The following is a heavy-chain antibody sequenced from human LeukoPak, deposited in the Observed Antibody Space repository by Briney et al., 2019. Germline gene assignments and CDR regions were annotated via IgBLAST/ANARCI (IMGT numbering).Heavy chain of an antibody. J-gene: IGHJ3*02. Sequence: PGGSLRLSCAASGFTFSSYSMNWVRQAPGKGLEWVSSISSSSSYIYYADSVKGRFTISRDNAKNSLYLQMHSLRAEDTAVYYCARDSHKFDSSGYYPDAFDIWGQGTMVTVSS. CDR2: ISSSSSYI. D-gene: IGHD3-22*01. CDR1: GFTFSSYS. CDR3: ARDSHKFDSSGYYPDAFDI. V-gene: IGHV3-21*01.